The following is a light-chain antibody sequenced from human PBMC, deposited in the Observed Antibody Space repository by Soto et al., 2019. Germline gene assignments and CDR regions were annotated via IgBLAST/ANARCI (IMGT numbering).Light chain of an antibody. V-gene: IGKV3-11*01. CDR3: QQADSFPLS. CDR1: QSVSSY. Sequence: EIVLTQSPATLSLSPGERATLSCRASQSVSSYLAWYQQRPGQAPRLLIYDASKRVTGVPARFSGSGSGTDFTLTISSLEPEDFATYYCQQADSFPLSFGGGTKVEI. CDR2: DAS. J-gene: IGKJ4*01.